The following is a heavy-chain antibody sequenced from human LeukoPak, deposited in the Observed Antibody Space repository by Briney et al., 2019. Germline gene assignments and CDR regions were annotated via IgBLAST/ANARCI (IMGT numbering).Heavy chain of an antibody. D-gene: IGHD3-16*02. Sequence: ASVKVSCKASGYTFTSYGISWVRQAPGQGLEWMGGIIPIFGVANYGQSSQGRVTITADESTNTAYMELSSLRSDDTAVCYCARDLVHYVWGSHRYFDYWGQGTLVTVSS. V-gene: IGHV1-69*13. CDR2: IIPIFGVA. CDR1: GYTFTSYG. J-gene: IGHJ4*02. CDR3: ARDLVHYVWGSHRYFDY.